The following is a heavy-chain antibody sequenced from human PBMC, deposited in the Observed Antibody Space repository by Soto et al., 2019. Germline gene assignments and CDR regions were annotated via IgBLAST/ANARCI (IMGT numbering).Heavy chain of an antibody. D-gene: IGHD5-18*01. V-gene: IGHV4-34*01. CDR2: INHSGST. J-gene: IGHJ5*02. CDR1: GGSLSVYY. CDR3: ARERLRRGYSYGPNHNSNWFDP. Sequence: PSETLALGCAFYGGSLSVYYWIWIRQPPGKGLDFTGEINHSGSTNYNPSLKSRVTISVDTSKNQFSLKLSSVTAADTAVYYCARERLRRGYSYGPNHNSNWFDPWGQGTMVTVSS.